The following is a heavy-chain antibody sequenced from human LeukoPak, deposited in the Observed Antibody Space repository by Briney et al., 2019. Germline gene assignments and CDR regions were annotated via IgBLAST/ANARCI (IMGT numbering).Heavy chain of an antibody. Sequence: ASVKVSCKASGYTFTGYYMHWVRQAPGQGLEWMGWINPNSGGTNYAQKFQGRVTMTRDTSISTAYMELSGLRSDDTAVYYCARDQYCSSTSCYSGFDPWGQGTLVTVSS. CDR3: ARDQYCSSTSCYSGFDP. CDR2: INPNSGGT. D-gene: IGHD2-2*01. CDR1: GYTFTGYY. V-gene: IGHV1-2*02. J-gene: IGHJ5*02.